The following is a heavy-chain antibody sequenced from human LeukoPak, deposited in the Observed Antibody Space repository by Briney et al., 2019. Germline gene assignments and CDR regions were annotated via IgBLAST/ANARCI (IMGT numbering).Heavy chain of an antibody. CDR3: ARHRMYYYDSSGRGVADAFDI. J-gene: IGHJ3*02. CDR1: GGSISSSSYY. Sequence: SETLSLTCTVSGGSISSSSYYWGWIRQPPGKGLEWNGSIYYSGSTYYNPSLKSRVTISVDTSKNQFSLKLSSVTAADMAVYYCARHRMYYYDSSGRGVADAFDIWGQGTMVTVSS. CDR2: IYYSGST. V-gene: IGHV4-39*01. D-gene: IGHD3-22*01.